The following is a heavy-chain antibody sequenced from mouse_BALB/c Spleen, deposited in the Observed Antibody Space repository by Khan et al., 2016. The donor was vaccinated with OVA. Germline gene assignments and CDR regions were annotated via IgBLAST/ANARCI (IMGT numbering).Heavy chain of an antibody. Sequence: VQLKESGPGLVNPSQSLSLTCTVTGYSITSDYAWNWIRQFPGNKLEWMGYINYSGSTNYNPALKSRISITRDTSKNQFFLQLNSVTTEDTATYYCARDDSRYNYAMDYWGQGTSVTVSS. V-gene: IGHV3-2*02. CDR1: GYSITSDYA. CDR3: ARDDSRYNYAMDY. D-gene: IGHD2-4*01. CDR2: INYSGST. J-gene: IGHJ4*01.